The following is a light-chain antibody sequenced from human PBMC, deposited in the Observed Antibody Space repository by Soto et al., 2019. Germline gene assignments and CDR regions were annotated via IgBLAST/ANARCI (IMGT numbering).Light chain of an antibody. V-gene: IGLV2-14*01. Sequence: QSVLTQPASVSGSPGQSITISCTASSSDVGVYNYVSWYQQHPGKAPKLMIYEVTHRPSGVSDRFSASKSGNTASLTISGLQAEDEADYYCNSFRVSHLYVFGTGTKVTVL. CDR3: NSFRVSHLYV. CDR2: EVT. CDR1: SSDVGVYNY. J-gene: IGLJ1*01.